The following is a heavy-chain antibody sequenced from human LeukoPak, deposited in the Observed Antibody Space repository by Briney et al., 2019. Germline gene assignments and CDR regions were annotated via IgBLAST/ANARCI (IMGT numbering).Heavy chain of an antibody. Sequence: SVKVSCTASGGTFSSYAISWVRQAPGQGLEWMGGIIPIFGTANYAQKFQGRVTITADESTSTAYMELSSLRSEDTAVYYCARSNPDYYYGMDVWGQGTTVTVSS. CDR1: GGTFSSYA. J-gene: IGHJ6*02. CDR2: IIPIFGTA. CDR3: ARSNPDYYYGMDV. D-gene: IGHD1-14*01. V-gene: IGHV1-69*13.